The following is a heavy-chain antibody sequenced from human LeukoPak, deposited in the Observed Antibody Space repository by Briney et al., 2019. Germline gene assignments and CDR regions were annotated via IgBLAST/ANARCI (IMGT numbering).Heavy chain of an antibody. CDR2: INHSGST. J-gene: IGHJ5*02. Sequence: GSLRLSCAASGITFSDYYMSWIRQAPGKGLEWIGEINHSGSTNYNPSLKSRVTISVDTSKNQFSLKLSSVTAADTAVYYCARWGRTYYYGSGARLFDPWGQGTLVTVSS. CDR3: ARWGRTYYYGSGARLFDP. D-gene: IGHD3-10*01. CDR1: GITFSDYY. V-gene: IGHV4-34*01.